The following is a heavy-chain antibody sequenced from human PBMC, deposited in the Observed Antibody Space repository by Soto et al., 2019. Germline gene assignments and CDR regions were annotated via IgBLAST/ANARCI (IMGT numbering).Heavy chain of an antibody. J-gene: IGHJ3*02. Sequence: EVQLLESGGGVVQPGGSLRLSCAASGFTFRSYAMSWVRQAPGKGLEWVSAISGGGSTYYANSVKGRFTISRDNSKNTLYLQMNSLSADDTAVYYCAKVVGVTRYDAFDMWGQGTMVTVSS. D-gene: IGHD1-26*01. CDR2: ISGGGST. V-gene: IGHV3-23*01. CDR1: GFTFRSYA. CDR3: AKVVGVTRYDAFDM.